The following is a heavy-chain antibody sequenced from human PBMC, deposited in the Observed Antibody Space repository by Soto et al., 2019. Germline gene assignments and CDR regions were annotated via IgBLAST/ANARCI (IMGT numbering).Heavy chain of an antibody. CDR3: AHRLLDPPIPPS. V-gene: IGHV2-5*02. CDR2: IYWDDDK. D-gene: IGHD5-18*01. J-gene: IGHJ5*02. CDR1: GFSLSTSGVG. Sequence: QITLKESGPTLVKPTQTLTLTCTFSGFSLSTSGVGVGWIRQPPGKALEWLALIYWDDDKRYSPSLKSRLTITQDSTNTQLVPTLTHIDPVHTATYFSAHRLLDPPIPPSWGQGTLVTVSS.